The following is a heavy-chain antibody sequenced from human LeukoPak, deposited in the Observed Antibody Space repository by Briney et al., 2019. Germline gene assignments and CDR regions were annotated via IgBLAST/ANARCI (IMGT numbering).Heavy chain of an antibody. CDR2: INHSGST. Sequence: SETLSLTCAVYGGSFSGYYWSWIRQPPGKGLEWIGEINHSGSTNYNPSLKSRVTISVDTSKNQFSLKLSSVTAADTAVYYCARQVTTTSRHGAGVWFDPWGQGTLVTVSS. CDR1: GGSFSGYY. D-gene: IGHD4-17*01. CDR3: ARQVTTTSRHGAGVWFDP. V-gene: IGHV4-34*01. J-gene: IGHJ5*02.